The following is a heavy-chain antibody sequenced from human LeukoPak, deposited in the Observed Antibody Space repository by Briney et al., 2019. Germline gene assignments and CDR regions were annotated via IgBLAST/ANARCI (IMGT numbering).Heavy chain of an antibody. D-gene: IGHD3-22*01. CDR3: ARRAGDYSHPYDY. Sequence: SETLSLTCTVSGGSISSSSYYWGWIRQPPGKGLEWIGSIYYSGTTYYNPSLKSRVTISVDTSKNQFSLKLSSATAADTAMYYCARRAGDYSHPYDYWGQGTLVTVSS. CDR2: IYYSGTT. J-gene: IGHJ4*02. CDR1: GGSISSSSYY. V-gene: IGHV4-39*01.